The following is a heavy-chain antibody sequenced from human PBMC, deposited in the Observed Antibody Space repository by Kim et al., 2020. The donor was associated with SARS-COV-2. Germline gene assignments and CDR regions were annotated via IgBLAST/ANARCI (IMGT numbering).Heavy chain of an antibody. D-gene: IGHD2-21*02. CDR2: IWYDGSNK. J-gene: IGHJ6*02. CDR3: ARVGGGNSAYYYGMDV. V-gene: IGHV3-33*01. CDR1: GFTFSSYG. Sequence: GGSLRLSCAASGFTFSSYGMHWVRQAPGKGLEWVAVIWYDGSNKYYADSVKGRFTISRDNSKNTLYLQMNSLRAEDTAVYYCARVGGGNSAYYYGMDVWGQGTTVTVSS.